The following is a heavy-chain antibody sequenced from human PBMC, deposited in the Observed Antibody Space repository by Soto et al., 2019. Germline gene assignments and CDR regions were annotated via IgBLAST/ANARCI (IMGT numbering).Heavy chain of an antibody. Sequence: RLSCAASGFTFSSYAMSWVRQAPGKGLEWVSAISGSGGSTYYADSVKGRFTISRDNSKNTLYLQMNSLRAEDTAVYYYAKDQAYDSSGYIDYWGQGTLVTVSS. CDR1: GFTFSSYA. J-gene: IGHJ4*02. CDR3: AKDQAYDSSGYIDY. V-gene: IGHV3-23*01. D-gene: IGHD3-22*01. CDR2: ISGSGGST.